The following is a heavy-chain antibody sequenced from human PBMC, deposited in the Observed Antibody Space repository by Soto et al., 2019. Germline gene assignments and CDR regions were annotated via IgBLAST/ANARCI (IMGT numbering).Heavy chain of an antibody. CDR1: GYSITSGHY. Sequence: SETLSLTCDVSGYSITSGHYWGWIRQPPGKGLEWIGIIHHSGSTYYNPSLKNRVTISIDTSRKQFSLKLTAVTAADTAVYYCARRIEMTTMKTGMDVWGQGTTVTVSS. J-gene: IGHJ6*02. CDR3: ARRIEMTTMKTGMDV. CDR2: IHHSGST. V-gene: IGHV4-38-2*01.